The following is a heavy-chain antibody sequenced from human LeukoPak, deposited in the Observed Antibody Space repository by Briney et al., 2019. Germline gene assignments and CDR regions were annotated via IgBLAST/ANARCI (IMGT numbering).Heavy chain of an antibody. CDR2: IYYSGST. CDR1: RGSISSSSYY. V-gene: IGHV4-39*01. Sequence: SETLSLTCTVSRGSISSSSYYWGWIRQPPGKGLEWIGSIYYSGSTYYNPSLKSRVTISVDTSKNQFSLKLSSVTAADTAVYYCARQRIDTAMAYYFDYWGQGTLVTVSS. D-gene: IGHD5-18*01. CDR3: ARQRIDTAMAYYFDY. J-gene: IGHJ4*02.